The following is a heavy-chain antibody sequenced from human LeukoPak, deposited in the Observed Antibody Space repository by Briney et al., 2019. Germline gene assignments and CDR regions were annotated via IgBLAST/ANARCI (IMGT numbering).Heavy chain of an antibody. CDR3: TRDRFRDIRDWYLIDY. V-gene: IGHV1-18*01. D-gene: IGHD6-19*01. CDR2: ISAYNGNA. J-gene: IGHJ4*02. CDR1: GYTFTSYG. Sequence: GASVKVSCKASGYTFTSYGISWVRQAPGRGLEWMGWISAYNGNANYAQKLQGRVTMTTDTSTSTAYMELRSLRSDDTAIYYCTRDRFRDIRDWYLIDYWGQGTLVTVSS.